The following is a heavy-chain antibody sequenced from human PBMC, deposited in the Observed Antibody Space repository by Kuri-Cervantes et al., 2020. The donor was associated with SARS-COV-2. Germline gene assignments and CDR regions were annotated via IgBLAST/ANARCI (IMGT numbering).Heavy chain of an antibody. CDR1: GFTFSDYY. D-gene: IGHD1-26*01. Sequence: GGSLRLSCAASGFTFSDYYMHWIRQAPGKGLEWVSYISSSGTTTYYADSVKGRFTISRDNAKKSLYVQMNSLRAVDTAVYYCASGSGSYYGGDYWGQGTLVTVSS. V-gene: IGHV3-11*04. J-gene: IGHJ4*02. CDR2: ISSSGTTT. CDR3: ASGSGSYYGGDY.